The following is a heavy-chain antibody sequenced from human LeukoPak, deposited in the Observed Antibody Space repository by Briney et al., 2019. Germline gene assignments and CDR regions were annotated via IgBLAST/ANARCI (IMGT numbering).Heavy chain of an antibody. CDR1: GFTFTGYY. CDR3: ARDTWFGELGWFDP. J-gene: IGHJ5*02. CDR2: INPNSGGT. Sequence: GASVKVSCKSSGFTFTGYYIHWVRQAPGQGLEWRCWINPNSGGTNYAQKFQGRVTMTRDTSISTAYMELSRLRSDDTGVYYCARDTWFGELGWFDPWGQGTLVTVSS. V-gene: IGHV1-2*02. D-gene: IGHD3-10*01.